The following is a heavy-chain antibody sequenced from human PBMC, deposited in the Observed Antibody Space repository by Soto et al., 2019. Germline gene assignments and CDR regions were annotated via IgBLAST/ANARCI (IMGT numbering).Heavy chain of an antibody. J-gene: IGHJ4*02. CDR2: IYYSGTT. Sequence: QVQLQESGPGLVKPSDTLSLTCAVSGYSISSINWWGWIRQPPGKGLEWIGYIYYSGTTYYNPSLKSRVTMSVDTSKNQFSLKLTSVPAVDTAVYYCARREIQGPIDSWGQGTLVTVSS. D-gene: IGHD1-26*01. CDR3: ARREIQGPIDS. V-gene: IGHV4-28*01. CDR1: GYSISSINW.